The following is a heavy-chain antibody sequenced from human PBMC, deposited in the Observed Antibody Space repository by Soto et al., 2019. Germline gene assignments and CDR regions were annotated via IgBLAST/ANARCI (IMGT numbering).Heavy chain of an antibody. CDR2: LYYGRSA. J-gene: IGHJ4*02. V-gene: IGHV4-59*01. CDR3: ALRSMAVVPEY. Sequence: QVQLQESGPGLVKPSETLSLTCAVSGDYISSYYCMWSRQPPGKGLESIGYLYYGRSANYNPSLKSRVTLSVDTSTNQCSLTLSSMTAADTAVYYCALRSMAVVPEYWGQGTLVTVSS. CDR1: GDYISSYY. D-gene: IGHD3-22*01.